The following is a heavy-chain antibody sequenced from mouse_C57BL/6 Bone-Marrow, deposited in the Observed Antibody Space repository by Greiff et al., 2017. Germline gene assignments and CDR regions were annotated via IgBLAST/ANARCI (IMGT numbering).Heavy chain of an antibody. J-gene: IGHJ4*01. V-gene: IGHV10-1*01. CDR1: GFSFNTYA. CDR2: IRSKSNNYAT. Sequence: DAGGGLVQPKGSLKLSCAASGFSFNTYAMNWVRQAPGKGLEWVARIRSKSNNYATYYADSVKDRFTISRDDSESMLYLQMNNLKTEDTAMYXCVRHSKGAMDYWGQGTSVTVSS. CDR3: VRHSKGAMDY. D-gene: IGHD2-5*01.